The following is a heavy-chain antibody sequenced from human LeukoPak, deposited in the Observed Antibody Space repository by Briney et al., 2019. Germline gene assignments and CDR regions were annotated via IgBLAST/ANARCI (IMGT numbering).Heavy chain of an antibody. CDR2: IYYSGST. D-gene: IGHD2-21*02. Sequence: SETLSLTCTVSGGSISSGGYYWSWIRQHPGKGLEWIGYIYYSGSTYYNPSLKSRVTISVDTSKNQFSLKLGSVTAADTAVYYCARAVVTASDAFDIWGQGTMVTVSS. CDR1: GGSISSGGYY. CDR3: ARAVVTASDAFDI. V-gene: IGHV4-31*03. J-gene: IGHJ3*02.